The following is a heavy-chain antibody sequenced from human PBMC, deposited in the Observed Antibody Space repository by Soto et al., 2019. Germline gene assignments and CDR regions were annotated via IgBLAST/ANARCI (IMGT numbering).Heavy chain of an antibody. D-gene: IGHD2-2*01. CDR1: GFTFSSYA. CDR3: ARDGVGVVPAARRFDH. V-gene: IGHV3-30*04. CDR2: IWYDGSHQ. Sequence: QVQLVESGGGVVQPGRSLRLSCAASGFTFSSYAMHWVRQAPGTGLEWVSAIWYDGSHQYYAESVKGRFTISRDNSKNTLYLQMNSLTSEDTAVYYCARDGVGVVPAARRFDHWGHGALVTVST. J-gene: IGHJ5*02.